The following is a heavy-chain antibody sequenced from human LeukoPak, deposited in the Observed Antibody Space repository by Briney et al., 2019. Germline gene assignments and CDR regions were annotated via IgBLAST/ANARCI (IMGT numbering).Heavy chain of an antibody. CDR1: GGTFSSYA. CDR2: IIPIFGTA. Sequence: GASVRVSCKASGGTFSSYAISWVRQAPGQGLEWMGRIIPIFGTANYAQKFQGRVTITTDESTSTAYMELSSLRSEDTAVYYCASGYCSGGSCYSAEYFQHWGQGTLVTVSS. J-gene: IGHJ1*01. V-gene: IGHV1-69*05. CDR3: ASGYCSGGSCYSAEYFQH. D-gene: IGHD2-15*01.